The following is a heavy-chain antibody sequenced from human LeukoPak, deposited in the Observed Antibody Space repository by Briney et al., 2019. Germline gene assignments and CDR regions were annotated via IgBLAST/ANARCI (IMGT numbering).Heavy chain of an antibody. CDR2: IYYSGST. CDR1: GGSISSYY. Sequence: KPSETLSLTCTVSGGSISSYYWSWVRQPAGKGLEWIGYIYYSGSTNYNPSLKSRVTISVDTSKNQFSLKLSSVTAADTAVYYCARQFTFYDSSGYYPWGQGTLVTVSS. D-gene: IGHD3-22*01. J-gene: IGHJ5*02. CDR3: ARQFTFYDSSGYYP. V-gene: IGHV4-59*08.